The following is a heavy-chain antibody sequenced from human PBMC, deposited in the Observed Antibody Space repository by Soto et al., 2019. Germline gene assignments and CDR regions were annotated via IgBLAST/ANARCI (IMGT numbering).Heavy chain of an antibody. CDR3: ARDIDNRDYYYGLDV. CDR1: GFVFKNYE. D-gene: IGHD1-20*01. V-gene: IGHV3-48*03. Sequence: PGGSLRLSCVASGFVFKNYEMNWVRQAPGKGLEWISYISNSGNTIYVADSMRGRLTISRDNAKNSLFLQMNSLRADDTAVYYCARDIDNRDYYYGLDVWGQGTTVTVSS. J-gene: IGHJ6*02. CDR2: ISNSGNTI.